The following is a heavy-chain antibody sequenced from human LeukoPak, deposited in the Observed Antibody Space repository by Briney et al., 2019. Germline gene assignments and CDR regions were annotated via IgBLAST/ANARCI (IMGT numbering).Heavy chain of an antibody. CDR2: ISGSGGST. J-gene: IGHJ4*02. CDR3: ANLPYGDYVGYFDY. CDR1: GFTFSSYA. D-gene: IGHD4-17*01. V-gene: IGHV3-23*01. Sequence: GGSLRLSCAASGFTFSSYAMSWVRQAPGKGLEWVSAISGSGGSTYYADSVKGRFTISRDKSKNTMYLQMTSLRAEDTAVYYCANLPYGDYVGYFDYWGQGTLVTVSS.